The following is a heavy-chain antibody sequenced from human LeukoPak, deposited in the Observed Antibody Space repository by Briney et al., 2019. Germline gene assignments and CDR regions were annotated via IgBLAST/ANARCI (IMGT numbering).Heavy chain of an antibody. D-gene: IGHD4-11*01. CDR1: GYSFSSNYF. CDR3: ARINTVKATFDY. Sequence: PSETLSLTCSVSGYSFSSNYFWGWIRQPPGKGLVWIATISHSGTTYYNPSLKSRVTISIDTSKNQFSLRLSSVTAADTAVYYCARINTVKATFDYWGQGTLVTVSS. CDR2: ISHSGTT. J-gene: IGHJ4*02. V-gene: IGHV4-38-2*01.